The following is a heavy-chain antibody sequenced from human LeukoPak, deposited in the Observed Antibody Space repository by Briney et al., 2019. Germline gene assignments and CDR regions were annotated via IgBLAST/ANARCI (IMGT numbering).Heavy chain of an antibody. J-gene: IGHJ3*02. Sequence: SETLSLTCTVSGGSISSYYWSWIRQPPGKGLEWIGYIYYSGSTNYNPSLKSRVTISVDTSKNQFSLKLSSVTAADTAVYYCARPYSSSWDGAFDIWGQGTMVTVSS. V-gene: IGHV4-59*12. CDR2: IYYSGST. CDR1: GGSISSYY. CDR3: ARPYSSSWDGAFDI. D-gene: IGHD6-13*01.